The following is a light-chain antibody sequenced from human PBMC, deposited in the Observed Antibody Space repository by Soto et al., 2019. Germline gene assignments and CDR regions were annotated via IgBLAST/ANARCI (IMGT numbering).Light chain of an antibody. CDR2: DAS. CDR1: QSISSW. Sequence: DIQMTQSPSTLAASVGDRVTITCRASQSISSWLAWYQQKPGKAPKLLIYDASSLESGVPSRFSGSGSGTEFALPVSRLQPDAFATYYCHQYNSFSSWTFGQGTRVEIK. V-gene: IGKV1-5*01. J-gene: IGKJ1*01. CDR3: HQYNSFSSWT.